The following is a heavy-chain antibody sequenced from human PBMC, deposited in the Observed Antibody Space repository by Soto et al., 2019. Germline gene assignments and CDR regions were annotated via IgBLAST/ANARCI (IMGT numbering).Heavy chain of an antibody. CDR2: ISYDGSNK. CDR1: GFTFSSYG. J-gene: IGHJ3*02. D-gene: IGHD1-26*01. Sequence: GGSLRLSCAASGFTFSSYGMHWVRQAPGKGLECVAVISYDGSNKHYADSVKGRFTISRDNSKNTLYLQMNSLRAEDTAVYYCAKDSIRGAGGILDAFDIWGQGTMVTVSS. V-gene: IGHV3-30*18. CDR3: AKDSIRGAGGILDAFDI.